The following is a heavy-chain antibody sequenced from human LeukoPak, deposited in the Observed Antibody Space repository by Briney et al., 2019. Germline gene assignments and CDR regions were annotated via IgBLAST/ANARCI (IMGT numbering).Heavy chain of an antibody. J-gene: IGHJ4*02. Sequence: PGGSLRLSCAASGFTFDDYAMHWVRQAPGKGLEWVSGISWNSGSIGYADSVKGRFTISRDNAKNSLYLQMNSLRAEDMALYYCARGPYGSGSYWVDYWGQGTLVTVSS. CDR1: GFTFDDYA. D-gene: IGHD3-10*01. CDR2: ISWNSGSI. CDR3: ARGPYGSGSYWVDY. V-gene: IGHV3-9*03.